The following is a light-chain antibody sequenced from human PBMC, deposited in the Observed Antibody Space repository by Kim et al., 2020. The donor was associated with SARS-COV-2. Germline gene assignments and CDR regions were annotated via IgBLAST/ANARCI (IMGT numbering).Light chain of an antibody. CDR3: QRADSFPLG. CDR2: AAS. J-gene: IGKJ4*01. Sequence: ATDADRDAMCVRASQDISSQLAWYQQKPGKAPKLLIAAASSLQSGVPSRFSGSGSGTDFTLTISSLQPEDFASYYWQRADSFPLGFGGGTKVDIK. CDR1: QDISSQ. V-gene: IGKV1-12*01.